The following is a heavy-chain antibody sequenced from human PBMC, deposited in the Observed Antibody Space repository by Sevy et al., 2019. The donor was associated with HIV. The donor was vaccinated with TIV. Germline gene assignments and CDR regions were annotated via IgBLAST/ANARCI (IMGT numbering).Heavy chain of an antibody. CDR2: MNPNSGNT. V-gene: IGHV1-8*01. J-gene: IGHJ5*02. CDR3: ARVGQQLDEFDP. Sequence: ASVKVSRKASGYTFTSYDINWVRQATGQGLEWMGWMNPNSGNTGYAQKFQGRVTMTRNTSISTAYMELSSLRSEDTAVYYCARVGQQLDEFDPWGQGTLVTVSS. D-gene: IGHD6-13*01. CDR1: GYTFTSYD.